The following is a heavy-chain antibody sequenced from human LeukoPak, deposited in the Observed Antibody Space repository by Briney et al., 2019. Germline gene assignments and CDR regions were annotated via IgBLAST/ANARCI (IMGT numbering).Heavy chain of an antibody. D-gene: IGHD3-10*01. V-gene: IGHV4-34*01. CDR2: IYYSGST. CDR3: ARVTRGAPAYYYYCMDV. J-gene: IGHJ6*03. Sequence: SETLSLTCAVYGGSFSGYYWSWIRQPPGKGLEWIGNIYYSGSTYYNPSLKSRVTISVDTSKNHFSLKLNSVTAADTGVYYCARVTRGAPAYYYYCMDVWGKGTTVTISS. CDR1: GGSFSGYY.